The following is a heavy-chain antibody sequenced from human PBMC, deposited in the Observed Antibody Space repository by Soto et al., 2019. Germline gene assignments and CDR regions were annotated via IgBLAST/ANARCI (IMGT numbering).Heavy chain of an antibody. D-gene: IGHD3-3*01. CDR2: ISSSGSTI. Sequence: PGGSLRLSCGASGFTFSSYEMNWVRQAPGKGLEWVSYISSSGSTIYYADSVKGRFTISRDNAKNSLYLQMNSLRAEDTAVYYCARDGSHYDFWSGYYTRNWFDPWGQGSLVTVSS. CDR3: ARDGSHYDFWSGYYTRNWFDP. V-gene: IGHV3-48*03. CDR1: GFTFSSYE. J-gene: IGHJ5*02.